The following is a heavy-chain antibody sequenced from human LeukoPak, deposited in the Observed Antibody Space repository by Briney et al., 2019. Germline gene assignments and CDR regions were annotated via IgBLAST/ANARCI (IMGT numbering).Heavy chain of an antibody. CDR1: GHSISSYY. Sequence: SETLSLTCTVPGHSISSYYWSWIRQPPGKGLEWIGYIYYSGSTNYNPSLKSRVTISVDTSKNQFSLKLSSVTAADTAVYYCASSFGEYFQHWGQGTLVTVSS. CDR2: IYYSGST. J-gene: IGHJ1*01. V-gene: IGHV4-59*01. CDR3: ASSFGEYFQH. D-gene: IGHD3-10*01.